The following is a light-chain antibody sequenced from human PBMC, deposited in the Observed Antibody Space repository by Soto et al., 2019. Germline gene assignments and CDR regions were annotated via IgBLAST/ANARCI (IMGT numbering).Light chain of an antibody. CDR3: QQYYSYPRLT. CDR1: QGISSY. J-gene: IGKJ4*01. V-gene: IGKV1-8*01. CDR2: AAS. Sequence: AIRMTQSPSSFSASTGDRVTITCRASQGISSYLAWYQQKPGKAPKLLIYAASTLQSGVPSRFRGSGSGKDFTLTISCLQSEDFATYYCQQYYSYPRLTFGGGTKVEIK.